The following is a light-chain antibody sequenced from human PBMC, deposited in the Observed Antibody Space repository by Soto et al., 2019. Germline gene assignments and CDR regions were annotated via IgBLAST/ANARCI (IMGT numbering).Light chain of an antibody. CDR2: SAS. CDR3: QQYGSSPPYT. CDR1: QSVSSSY. V-gene: IGKV3-20*01. Sequence: EIVLTQSPGTLSLSPGERATLSCRASQSVSSSYLAWYQKKPGQVPRLLIYSASSRATGIPDRFSGSGSGTDFTLTISRLEPDDFAVYYCQQYGSSPPYTFGQVTKMEIK. J-gene: IGKJ2*01.